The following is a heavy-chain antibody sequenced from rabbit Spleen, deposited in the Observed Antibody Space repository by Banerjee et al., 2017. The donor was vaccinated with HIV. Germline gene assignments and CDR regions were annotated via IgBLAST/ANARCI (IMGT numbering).Heavy chain of an antibody. CDR2: IYAGSNGLT. CDR1: GFSFNNNYY. J-gene: IGHJ4*01. V-gene: IGHV1S40*01. Sequence: QSLEESGGDLVKPGASLTLTCTASGFSFNNNYYMCWVRQAPGKGLEWIACIYAGSNGLTYYASWAKGRFTISKTSSTTVTLQMTSLTVADTATYFCARDLVAVIGWNFNLWGPGTLVTVS. D-gene: IGHD1-1*01. CDR3: ARDLVAVIGWNFNL.